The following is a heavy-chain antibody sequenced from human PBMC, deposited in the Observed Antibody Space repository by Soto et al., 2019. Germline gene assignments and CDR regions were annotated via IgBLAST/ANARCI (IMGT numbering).Heavy chain of an antibody. Sequence: ASVKVSFKVSGGTFSSYAISWVRQAPGQGLEWMGGTIPIFGTANYAQKFQGRVTITADKSTNTAYMELSSMRSEDTAVYYCARGVSSGKYCSGGSCYPPLYYFFDYWGQGTLVTVSS. V-gene: IGHV1-69*06. D-gene: IGHD2-15*01. J-gene: IGHJ4*02. CDR3: ARGVSSGKYCSGGSCYPPLYYFFDY. CDR1: GGTFSSYA. CDR2: TIPIFGTA.